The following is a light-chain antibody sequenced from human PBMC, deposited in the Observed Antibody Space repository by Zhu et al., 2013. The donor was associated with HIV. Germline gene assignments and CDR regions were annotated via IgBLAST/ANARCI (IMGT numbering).Light chain of an antibody. V-gene: IGKV3-20*01. J-gene: IGKJ2*01. CDR1: QTVSYRH. Sequence: EIVLMQSPGSLSLSRGESATLSCRASQTVSYRHIAWYQHQPGQAPRLLMYGVSNRATGIPDRFSGSGSGTEFTLTISRLEPEDSAVYYCQECDVTRTFGQGTKLEIK. CDR3: QECDVTRT. CDR2: GVS.